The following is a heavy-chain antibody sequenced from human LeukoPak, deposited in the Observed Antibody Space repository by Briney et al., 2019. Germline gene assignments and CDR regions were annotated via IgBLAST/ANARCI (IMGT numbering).Heavy chain of an antibody. J-gene: IGHJ4*02. D-gene: IGHD3-10*01. Sequence: GSVKVSCKASGYTFTSYYMHWVRQAPGQGLEWMGIINPSGGSTSYAQKFQGRVTMTRDTSISTAYMELSRLRSDDTAVYYCASHLYYTPEGLDYWGQGTLVTVSS. CDR3: ASHLYYTPEGLDY. V-gene: IGHV1-46*01. CDR1: GYTFTSYY. CDR2: INPSGGST.